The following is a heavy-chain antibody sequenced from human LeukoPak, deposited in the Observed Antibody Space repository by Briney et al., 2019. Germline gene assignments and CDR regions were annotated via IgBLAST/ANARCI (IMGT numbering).Heavy chain of an antibody. D-gene: IGHD3-10*01. Sequence: GGSLRLSCAASGFTFNSYGMHWVRQAPGKGLEWVAVTSYDGSNKYYADSVRGRFTISRDNSKNTLYLQMNSLRVEDTAVYFCAKDRWGGGRGPYGMDVWGQGTTVTVS. CDR2: TSYDGSNK. V-gene: IGHV3-30*18. J-gene: IGHJ6*02. CDR3: AKDRWGGGRGPYGMDV. CDR1: GFTFNSYG.